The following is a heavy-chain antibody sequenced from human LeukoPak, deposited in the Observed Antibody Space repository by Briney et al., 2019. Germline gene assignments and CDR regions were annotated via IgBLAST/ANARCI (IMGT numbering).Heavy chain of an antibody. CDR3: ARAGDFWSGHFDY. Sequence: SETLSLTCAVYGGSFSGYYWSWIRQPPGKGLEWIGYIYYSGSTNYNPSLKSRVTISVDTSKNQFSLKLSSVTAADTAVYYCARAGDFWSGHFDYWGQGTLVTVSS. D-gene: IGHD3-3*01. J-gene: IGHJ4*02. CDR1: GGSFSGYY. CDR2: IYYSGST. V-gene: IGHV4-59*01.